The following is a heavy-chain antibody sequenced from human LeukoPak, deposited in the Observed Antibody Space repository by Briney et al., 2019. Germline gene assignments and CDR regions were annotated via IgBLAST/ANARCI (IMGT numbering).Heavy chain of an antibody. CDR1: GYTFTSYG. J-gene: IGHJ6*02. CDR3: ARDPKVFAYAAAAPYGMDV. D-gene: IGHD2-8*01. V-gene: IGHV1-18*01. CDR2: ISAYNGNT. Sequence: ASVKVSCKASGYTFTSYGISWVRQAPGQGLEWMGWISAYNGNTNYAQKPQGRVTMTTDTSTSTAYMELRSLRSDDTAVYYCARDPKVFAYAAAAPYGMDVWGQGTTVTVSS.